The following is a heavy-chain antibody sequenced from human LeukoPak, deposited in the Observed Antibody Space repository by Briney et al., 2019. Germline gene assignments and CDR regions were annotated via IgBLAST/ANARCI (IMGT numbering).Heavy chain of an antibody. J-gene: IGHJ4*02. D-gene: IGHD5-18*01. CDR2: ISGSGDTT. V-gene: IGHV3-23*01. CDR1: GFIFSNYA. Sequence: PGGSLRLSCATSGFIFSNYAVNWVRQAPGKGLEWVSIISGSGDTTYYTDSVKGRFTISRDNSKNTLYLQMNSLRAEDTAVYYCARHLSGITGYTYGRGIDYWGQGTLLTVSS. CDR3: ARHLSGITGYTYGRGIDY.